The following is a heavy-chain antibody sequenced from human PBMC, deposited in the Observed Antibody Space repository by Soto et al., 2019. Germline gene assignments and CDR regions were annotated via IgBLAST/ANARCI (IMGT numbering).Heavy chain of an antibody. V-gene: IGHV1-18*01. J-gene: IGHJ4*02. CDR2: ISAYNGNK. D-gene: IGHD3-22*01. CDR3: ARDWERYYYDSSGYPSV. Sequence: ASVKVSCEASGYSFTSYGISWVRQAPGQGLEWMGWISAYNGNKKYAQKFQGRVTITRDTSASTAYMELSSLRSEDTAVYYCARDWERYYYDSSGYPSVWGQGTLVTVSS. CDR1: GYSFTSYG.